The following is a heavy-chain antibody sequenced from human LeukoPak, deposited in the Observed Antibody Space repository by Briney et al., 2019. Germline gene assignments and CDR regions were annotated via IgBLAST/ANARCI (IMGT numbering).Heavy chain of an antibody. CDR2: MNPNSGNT. D-gene: IGHD6-13*01. CDR3: ARGSLGGYSNSWYGGNWFDP. V-gene: IGHV1-8*01. J-gene: IGHJ5*02. CDR1: GYTFTSYD. Sequence: ASVKVSCKASGYTFTSYDINWVRQATGQGLEWMGWMNPNSGNTGYAQKFQGRVTMTRNTSISTANMELSSLRSEDTAVYYCARGSLGGYSNSWYGGNWFDPWGQGTLVTVSS.